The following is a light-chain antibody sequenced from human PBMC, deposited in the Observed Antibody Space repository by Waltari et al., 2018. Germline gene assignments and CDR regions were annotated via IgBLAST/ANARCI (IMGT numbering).Light chain of an antibody. V-gene: IGLV1-44*01. Sequence: QSVLTQPPSASGTPGQRVTISCSGSSSNIRSNSINWYQQLPGTAPRLLIYSNTRRPSGVPDRFSGSKSGTSGSLAISGLQSEDEADYYCAAWDDSLNGVIFGGGTKLTVL. CDR3: AAWDDSLNGVI. J-gene: IGLJ2*01. CDR1: SSNIRSNS. CDR2: SNT.